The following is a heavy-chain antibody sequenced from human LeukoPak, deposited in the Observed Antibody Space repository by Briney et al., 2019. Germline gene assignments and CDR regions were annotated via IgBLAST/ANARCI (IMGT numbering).Heavy chain of an antibody. J-gene: IGHJ4*02. Sequence: GGSLRLSCAASGFTFSGYSMNWVRQAPGRGLEWVSSISSSSSYIYYADSVKGRFTISRDNAKNSLYLQMNSLRAEDTAVYYCARDPDYYDSSGYYYLDYWGQGTLVTVPS. V-gene: IGHV3-21*01. CDR2: ISSSSSYI. D-gene: IGHD3-22*01. CDR3: ARDPDYYDSSGYYYLDY. CDR1: GFTFSGYS.